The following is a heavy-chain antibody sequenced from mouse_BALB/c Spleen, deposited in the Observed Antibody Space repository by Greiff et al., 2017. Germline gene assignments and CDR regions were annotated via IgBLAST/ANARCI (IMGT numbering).Heavy chain of an antibody. D-gene: IGHD2-2*01. V-gene: IGHV1-7*01. Sequence: QVQLKQSGAELAKPGASVKMSCKASGYTFTSYWMHWVKQRPGQGLEWIGYINPSTGYTEYNQKFKDKATLTADKSSSTAYMQLSSLTSEDSAVYYCARWLPSMDYWGQGTSVTVSS. CDR3: ARWLPSMDY. CDR2: INPSTGYT. J-gene: IGHJ4*01. CDR1: GYTFTSYW.